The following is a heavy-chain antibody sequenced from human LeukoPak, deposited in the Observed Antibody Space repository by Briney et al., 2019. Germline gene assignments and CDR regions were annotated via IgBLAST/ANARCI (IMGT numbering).Heavy chain of an antibody. V-gene: IGHV4-34*01. CDR2: INHSGST. J-gene: IGHJ6*03. Sequence: SETLSLTCAVYGGSFSDYDWSWVRQPPGKGLEWIGEINHSGSTYYSPSLKSRVTMSLDMSKTQFSLKLSSVTAADTAVYYCVRVCSGWRKFEHYSMDVWGKGTPVTVSS. CDR1: GGSFSDYD. CDR3: VRVCSGWRKFEHYSMDV. D-gene: IGHD6-19*01.